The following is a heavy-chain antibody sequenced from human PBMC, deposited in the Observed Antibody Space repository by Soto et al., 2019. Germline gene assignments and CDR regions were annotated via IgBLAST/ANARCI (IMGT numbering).Heavy chain of an antibody. CDR2: IFHGGNT. V-gene: IGHV4-34*12. D-gene: IGHD2-15*01. J-gene: IGHJ3*01. CDR3: ARARWYDAFDV. CDR1: GGSFHGYY. Sequence: SETLSLTCAVYGGSFHGYYWSWIRQPPGKGLEWIGSIFHGGNTYYNPSLKSRATISVDMSKNQFSLKLNSVTAADTAVYYCARARWYDAFDVWGQGTVVTVPS.